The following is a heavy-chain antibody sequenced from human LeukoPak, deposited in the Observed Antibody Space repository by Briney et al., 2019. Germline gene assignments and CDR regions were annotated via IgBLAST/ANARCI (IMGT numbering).Heavy chain of an antibody. V-gene: IGHV5-51*01. J-gene: IGHJ6*03. D-gene: IGHD2-2*01. CDR2: IYPGDSDT. Sequence: GESLKISCKGSGYSFTSYLIGWVRQMPGKGLEWMGIIYPGDSDTRYSPSFQGQVTISADKSISTAYLQWSSLKASDTAMYYCARQSCSSTSCYYMDVWGKGTTVTVSS. CDR1: GYSFTSYL. CDR3: ARQSCSSTSCYYMDV.